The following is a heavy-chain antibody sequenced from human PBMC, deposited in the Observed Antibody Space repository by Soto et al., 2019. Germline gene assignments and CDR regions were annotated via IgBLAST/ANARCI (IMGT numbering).Heavy chain of an antibody. CDR1: GFTFSSYA. J-gene: IGHJ5*02. D-gene: IGHD1-7*01. V-gene: IGHV3-30-3*01. CDR2: ISYDGSNK. Sequence: GGSLRLSCAASGFTFSSYAMHWVRQAPGKGLEWVAVISYDGSNKYYADSVKGRFTISRDNSKNTLYLQMNSLRAEDTAVYYCARDWNYGRPYNWFDPWGQGTLVTVSS. CDR3: ARDWNYGRPYNWFDP.